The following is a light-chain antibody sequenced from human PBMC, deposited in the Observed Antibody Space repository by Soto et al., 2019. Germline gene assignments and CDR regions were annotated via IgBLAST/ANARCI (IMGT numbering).Light chain of an antibody. Sequence: EIVFTQSPVTLSLSPAKIATLSCRASNTGGSSYLAWYQQKPGQAPRLLIYGASSRATGIPDRFSGSGSATEFILTISRLEPEDFAVYYCLQYCNLPWTFGEGTKVDIK. CDR3: LQYCNLPWT. CDR2: GAS. J-gene: IGKJ1*01. CDR1: NTGGSSY. V-gene: IGKV3-20*01.